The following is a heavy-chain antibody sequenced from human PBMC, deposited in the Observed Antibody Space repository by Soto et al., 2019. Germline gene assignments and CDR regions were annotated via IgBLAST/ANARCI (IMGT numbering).Heavy chain of an antibody. CDR1: GGTFSSYA. J-gene: IGHJ6*02. V-gene: IGHV1-69*12. Sequence: QVQLVQSGAEVKKPGSSVKVSCKASGGTFSSYAISWVRQAPGQGLEWMGGIIPIFGTANYAQKFQGRVTITADESTSTAYMELSSLRSEDTAVYYCAYSSVPSPLHYYYGMDVWGQGTTVTVSS. CDR3: AYSSVPSPLHYYYGMDV. CDR2: IIPIFGTA. D-gene: IGHD3-22*01.